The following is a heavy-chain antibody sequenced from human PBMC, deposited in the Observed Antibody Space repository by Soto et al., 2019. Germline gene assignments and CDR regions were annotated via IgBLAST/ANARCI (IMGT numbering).Heavy chain of an antibody. D-gene: IGHD3-9*01. CDR3: ARGDFDILTGYSYYYYGMDV. J-gene: IGHJ6*02. V-gene: IGHV4-31*03. Sequence: PSETLSLTCTVSGGSISSGGYYWSWIRQHPGKGLEWIGYIYYSGSTYYNPSLKSRVTISVDTSKNQFSLKLSSVTAADTAVYYCARGDFDILTGYSYYYYGMDVWGQGTTVTVS. CDR1: GGSISSGGYY. CDR2: IYYSGST.